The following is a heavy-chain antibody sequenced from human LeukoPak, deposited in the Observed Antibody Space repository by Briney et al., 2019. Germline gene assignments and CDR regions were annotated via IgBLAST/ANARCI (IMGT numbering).Heavy chain of an antibody. CDR1: GYTFTGYY. V-gene: IGHV1-2*02. Sequence: GASVKVSCKASGYTFTGYYMHWVRQAPGQGLEWMGWINPNSGDTNYAQKFQGRVTMTRDTSISTAYMELSRLRSDDTAVYYCAREGRGSTMSDFDYWGQGTLVTVSS. CDR3: AREGRGSTMSDFDY. D-gene: IGHD5/OR15-5a*01. J-gene: IGHJ4*02. CDR2: INPNSGDT.